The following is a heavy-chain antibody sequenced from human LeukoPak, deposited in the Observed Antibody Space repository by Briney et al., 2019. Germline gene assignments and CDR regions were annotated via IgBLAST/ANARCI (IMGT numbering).Heavy chain of an antibody. D-gene: IGHD3/OR15-3a*01. Sequence: ASVKVSCKASGGTFSSYAISWVRQAPGQGLEWMGGIIPIFGTANYAQKFQGRVTITADESTSTAYMELSSLRSEDTAVYYCARSGPTLLISPSHFDYWGQGTLVTVSS. CDR2: IIPIFGTA. V-gene: IGHV1-69*01. J-gene: IGHJ4*02. CDR1: GGTFSSYA. CDR3: ARSGPTLLISPSHFDY.